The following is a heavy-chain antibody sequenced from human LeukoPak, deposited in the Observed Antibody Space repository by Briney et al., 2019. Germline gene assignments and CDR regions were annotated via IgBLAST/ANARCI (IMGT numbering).Heavy chain of an antibody. CDR1: GGSISSYY. V-gene: IGHV4-4*07. J-gene: IGHJ4*02. D-gene: IGHD3-3*01. Sequence: SETLSLTCTVSGGSISSYYWSWIRQPAGKGLEWIGRIYTSGSTNYNPSLKSRVTMSVDTSKNQFSLKLSSVTAADTAVYYCARGLYYTFWSGSYTEDRFFDYWGQGTLVTVPS. CDR2: IYTSGST. CDR3: ARGLYYTFWSGSYTEDRFFDY.